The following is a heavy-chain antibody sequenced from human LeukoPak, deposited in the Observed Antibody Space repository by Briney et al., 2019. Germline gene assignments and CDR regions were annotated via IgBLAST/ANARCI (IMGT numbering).Heavy chain of an antibody. J-gene: IGHJ6*02. V-gene: IGHV1-8*02. D-gene: IGHD2-2*01. CDR3: ATDGDVVPAARYGMDV. Sequence: ASVKVSCKASGYTFTTYAMNWVRQAPGQGLEWMGWINPNSGGTNYAQKFQGRVTMTEDTSTDTAYMELSSLRSEDTAVYYCATDGDVVPAARYGMDVWGQGTTVTVSS. CDR1: GYTFTTYA. CDR2: INPNSGGT.